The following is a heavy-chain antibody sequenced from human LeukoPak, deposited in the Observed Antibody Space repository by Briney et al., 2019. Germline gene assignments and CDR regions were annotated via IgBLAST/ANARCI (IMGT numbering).Heavy chain of an antibody. CDR3: ARRYCSSTSCLLDY. J-gene: IGHJ4*02. D-gene: IGHD2-2*01. CDR2: ISSSGSTI. Sequence: PGGSLRLSCAASGSTFSSYAMSWVRQAPGKGLEWVSYISSSGSTIYYADSVKGRVTISRDNAKNSLYLQMNSLRAEDTAVYYCARRYCSSTSCLLDYWGQGTLVTVSS. CDR1: GSTFSSYA. V-gene: IGHV3-48*03.